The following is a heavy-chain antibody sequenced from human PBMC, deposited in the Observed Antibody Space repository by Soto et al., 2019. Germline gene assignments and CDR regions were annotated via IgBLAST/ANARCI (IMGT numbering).Heavy chain of an antibody. D-gene: IGHD6-13*01. Sequence: PSETLSLTCAVSGGSISSGGYSWSWIRQPPGKGLEWIGYIYHSGSTNYNPSLKSRVTISVDTSKNQFSLKLSSVTAADTAVYYCAREGGIAAAGTVNFDYWGQGTLVTVSS. CDR3: AREGGIAAAGTVNFDY. CDR1: GGSISSGGYS. J-gene: IGHJ4*02. V-gene: IGHV4-30-2*01. CDR2: IYHSGST.